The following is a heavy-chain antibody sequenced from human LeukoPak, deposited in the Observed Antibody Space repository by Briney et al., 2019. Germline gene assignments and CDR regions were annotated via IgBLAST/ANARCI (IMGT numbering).Heavy chain of an antibody. D-gene: IGHD3-22*01. Sequence: SETLSLTCTVPGGSISSYYWSWIRQPPGKGPEWIGYIYYSGSTNYNPSLKSRVTISVDTSKNQFSLKLSSVTAADTAVYYCARRVYDSSGNEFPDAFDIWGQGTMVTVSS. CDR3: ARRVYDSSGNEFPDAFDI. CDR2: IYYSGST. V-gene: IGHV4-59*08. CDR1: GGSISSYY. J-gene: IGHJ3*02.